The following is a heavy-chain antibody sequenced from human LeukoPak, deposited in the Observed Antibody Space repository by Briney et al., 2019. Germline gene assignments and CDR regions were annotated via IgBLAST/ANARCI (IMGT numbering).Heavy chain of an antibody. CDR1: GFTFSCCG. Sequence: GGSLRLSCAASGFTFSCCGMHWVRQAAGKGLEWVTVLSSDGNNQYYADSVKGRFTISRDISKNTIYLQMNSLRAEDTAVYYCANLDYWGQGTLVTVSS. J-gene: IGHJ4*02. CDR3: ANLDY. CDR2: LSSDGNNQ. V-gene: IGHV3-30*18.